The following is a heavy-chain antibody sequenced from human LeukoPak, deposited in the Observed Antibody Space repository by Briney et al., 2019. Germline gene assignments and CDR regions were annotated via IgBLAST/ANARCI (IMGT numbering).Heavy chain of an antibody. Sequence: SETLSLTCTVSGGSISSSSRYWGWIRQPPGKGLEWIGSLYYSGSTYYNPSLKSRITMSVDTSKNQFSLKLSSVTAADTAVYYCARDLGGYSSIFDYWGQGTLVTVSS. CDR3: ARDLGGYSSIFDY. CDR1: GGSISSSSRY. J-gene: IGHJ4*02. D-gene: IGHD4-11*01. V-gene: IGHV4-39*07. CDR2: LYYSGST.